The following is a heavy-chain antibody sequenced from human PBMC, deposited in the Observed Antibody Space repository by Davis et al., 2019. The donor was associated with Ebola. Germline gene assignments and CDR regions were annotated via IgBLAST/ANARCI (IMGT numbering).Heavy chain of an antibody. CDR1: GASISSSY. Sequence: SETLSLTCTVSGASISSSYWSWIRQPPGKGLDWIGYVHYSGSTNYNPSLKSRLSMSVDTSKNKFSLKLSTVSAADAAIYYCARGGVNWFDPWGQGILVTVSS. V-gene: IGHV4-59*01. CDR2: VHYSGST. J-gene: IGHJ5*02. CDR3: ARGGVNWFDP.